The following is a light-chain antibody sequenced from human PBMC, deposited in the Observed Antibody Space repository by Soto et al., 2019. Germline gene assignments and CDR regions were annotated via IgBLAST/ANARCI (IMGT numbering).Light chain of an antibody. CDR2: ATS. J-gene: IGKJ2*01. CDR1: QSIGTN. CDR3: QQYSDWPPYT. V-gene: IGKV3-15*01. Sequence: ETVMTQSPVTLSVSPRERATLSCRASQSIGTNLDWYQEKPGQAPRLLMYATSTRATGIPARFIGSGSGTEFPRTTSSLQSENSAVYFCQQYSDWPPYTFGQGTQLEIK.